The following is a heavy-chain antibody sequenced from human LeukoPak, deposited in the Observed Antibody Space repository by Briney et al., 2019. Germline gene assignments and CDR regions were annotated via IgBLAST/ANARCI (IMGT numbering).Heavy chain of an antibody. D-gene: IGHD3-10*01. J-gene: IGHJ6*03. CDR2: INHSGST. Sequence: SETLSLTCAVYGGSFSGYYCSWIRQPPGKGLEWIGEINHSGSTNYNPSLKSRVTISVDTSKNQFSLKLSSVTAADTAVYYCARRGGNYYGSGSYRYYYYYMDVWGKGTTVTVSS. CDR3: ARRGGNYYGSGSYRYYYYYMDV. CDR1: GGSFSGYY. V-gene: IGHV4-34*01.